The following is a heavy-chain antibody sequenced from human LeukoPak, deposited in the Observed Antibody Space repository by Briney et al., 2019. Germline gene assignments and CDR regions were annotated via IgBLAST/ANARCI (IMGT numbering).Heavy chain of an antibody. CDR2: INPSGGST. CDR1: GYTFTSYY. J-gene: IGHJ5*02. Sequence: ASVKVSCKASGYTFTSYYMHWVRQAPGQGLEWMGIINPSGGSTSYAQKFQGRVTMTRDTSTSTVYMELSSLRAEDTAVYYCARDGFGLEGWFDPWGQGTLVTVSS. D-gene: IGHD3-10*01. V-gene: IGHV1-46*01. CDR3: ARDGFGLEGWFDP.